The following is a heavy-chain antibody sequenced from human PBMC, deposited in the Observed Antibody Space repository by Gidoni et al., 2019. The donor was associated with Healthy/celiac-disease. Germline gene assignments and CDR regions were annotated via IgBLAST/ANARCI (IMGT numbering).Heavy chain of an antibody. CDR3: ARDHRAIAATTFDY. CDR1: GFPFCSYS. CDR2: ISSSSSYI. D-gene: IGHD6-6*01. J-gene: IGHJ4*02. V-gene: IGHV3-21*01. Sequence: GFPFCSYSMNWVRQAPGKALAWVSSISSSSSYIYYADSVKGRFTISRDNAKNSLYLQMNSLRAEDTAVYYCARDHRAIAATTFDYGGQGTLVTVSS.